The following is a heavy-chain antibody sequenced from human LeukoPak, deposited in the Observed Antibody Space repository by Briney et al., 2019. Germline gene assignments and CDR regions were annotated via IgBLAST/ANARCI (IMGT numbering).Heavy chain of an antibody. J-gene: IGHJ4*02. V-gene: IGHV1-18*01. CDR3: ARGPGEWLLYDPSDY. CDR1: GGTFSSYG. Sequence: GSSVKVSCKASGGTFSSYGISWVRQAPGQGLEWMGWISAYNGNTNYAQKLQGRVTMTTDTSTSTAYMELRSLRSDDTAVYYCARGPGEWLLYDPSDYWGQGTLVTVSS. CDR2: ISAYNGNT. D-gene: IGHD3-3*01.